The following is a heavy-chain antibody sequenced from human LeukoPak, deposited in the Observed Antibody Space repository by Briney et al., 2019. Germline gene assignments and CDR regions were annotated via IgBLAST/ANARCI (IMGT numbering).Heavy chain of an antibody. J-gene: IGHJ3*02. CDR1: GFTFSSYA. CDR2: IRDSGSVT. Sequence: GGSLRLSCAVSGFTFSSYAMSWVRQAPGKGLEWVSGIRDSGSVTYYADSVKGRFTISRDNSKNTLYLQMNSLRAEDTAVYYCAKAGSQGYYDFWSGYYTHEFDAFDIWGQGTMVTVSS. V-gene: IGHV3-23*01. CDR3: AKAGSQGYYDFWSGYYTHEFDAFDI. D-gene: IGHD3-3*01.